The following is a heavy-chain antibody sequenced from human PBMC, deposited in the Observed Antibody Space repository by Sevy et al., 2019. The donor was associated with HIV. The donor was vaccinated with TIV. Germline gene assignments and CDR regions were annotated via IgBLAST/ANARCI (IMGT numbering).Heavy chain of an antibody. Sequence: GGSLRLSCTASKFSFSSYAMSWVRQAPGKGLEWVSTISGSSTSTYYADSMKGRFTICRDNSKNTLYLQMISLRVEASAIDYWARVRGITMIAPDACDIWGQGTMVTVSS. D-gene: IGHD3-22*01. J-gene: IGHJ3*02. CDR3: ARVRGITMIAPDACDI. V-gene: IGHV3-23*01. CDR1: KFSFSSYA. CDR2: ISGSSTST.